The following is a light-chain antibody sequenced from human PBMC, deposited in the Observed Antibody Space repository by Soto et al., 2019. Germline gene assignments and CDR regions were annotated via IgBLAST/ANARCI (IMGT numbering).Light chain of an antibody. Sequence: DIPRTQSPXTLSASVGDSVTITCRASQNIRNGLAWYQQKPGKAPNPLIYGASSLKSGVPARFSGSGSGTEFTLTISSLQPDDFATYYCQQYKTYSTFGQGTRLEIK. CDR1: QNIRNG. J-gene: IGKJ5*01. V-gene: IGKV1-5*01. CDR3: QQYKTYST. CDR2: GAS.